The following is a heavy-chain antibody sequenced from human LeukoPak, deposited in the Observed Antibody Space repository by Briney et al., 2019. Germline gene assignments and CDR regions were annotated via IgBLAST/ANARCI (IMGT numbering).Heavy chain of an antibody. Sequence: PSETLSLTCTVSGGSISSYYWSWIRQPPGKGLEWIGYIYYSGSTNYNPSLKSRVTISVDTSKNQFSLKLSSVTAADTAVYYCARLRTMVRGVRRYYYGMDVWGQGTTVTVSS. J-gene: IGHJ6*02. CDR2: IYYSGST. D-gene: IGHD3-10*01. CDR3: ARLRTMVRGVRRYYYGMDV. CDR1: GGSISSYY. V-gene: IGHV4-59*08.